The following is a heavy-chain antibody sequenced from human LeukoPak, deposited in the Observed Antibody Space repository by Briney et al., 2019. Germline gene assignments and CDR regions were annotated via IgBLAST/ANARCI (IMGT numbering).Heavy chain of an antibody. D-gene: IGHD6-19*01. Sequence: ASVKVSCKASGYTFTSYGISWVRQAPGQGLEWMGWISAYNGNTNYAQKLQGRVTLTTDPSTSTAYMELRSLKSDDTAVYYCARVGEQWLVLLWFDPWGQGTLVTVSS. CDR2: ISAYNGNT. V-gene: IGHV1-18*01. CDR3: ARVGEQWLVLLWFDP. J-gene: IGHJ5*02. CDR1: GYTFTSYG.